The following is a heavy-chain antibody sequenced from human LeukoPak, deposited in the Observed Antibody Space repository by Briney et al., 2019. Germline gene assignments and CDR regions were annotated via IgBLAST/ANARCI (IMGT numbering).Heavy chain of an antibody. D-gene: IGHD2-2*01. V-gene: IGHV3-30-3*01. Sequence: GGSLRLSCVASGFTFNTYSMHWVRRAPGKGLEWVAVLSFDGDEKHYADSVKGRFTISRDNSENTLYLQMNSLRAEDTAVYYCAKDEEVVPAAIGYWGQGTLVTVSS. CDR1: GFTFNTYS. CDR3: AKDEEVVPAAIGY. J-gene: IGHJ4*02. CDR2: LSFDGDEK.